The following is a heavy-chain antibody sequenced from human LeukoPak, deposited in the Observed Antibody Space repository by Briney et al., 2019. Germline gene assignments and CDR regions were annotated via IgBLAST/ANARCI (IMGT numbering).Heavy chain of an antibody. CDR2: ISGSGGST. V-gene: IGHV3-23*01. D-gene: IGHD2-15*01. Sequence: GGSLRLSCAASGFTFSSYGMHWVRQAPGKGLEWVSAISGSGGSTYYADSVKGRFTISRDNSKNTLYLQMNSLRAEDTAVYYCAKGVCSGGSCYLFDYWGQGTLVTVSS. CDR1: GFTFSSYG. CDR3: AKGVCSGGSCYLFDY. J-gene: IGHJ4*02.